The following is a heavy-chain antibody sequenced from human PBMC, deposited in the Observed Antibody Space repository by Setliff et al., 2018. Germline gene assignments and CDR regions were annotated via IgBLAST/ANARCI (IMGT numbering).Heavy chain of an antibody. V-gene: IGHV4-34*01. CDR1: GGSFSGYY. CDR3: ARGGYCSGGSCPRAVDY. D-gene: IGHD2-15*01. J-gene: IGHJ4*02. Sequence: PSETLSLTCAVYGGSFSGYYWSWIRQPPGKGLEWIGEINHSGSTNYNPSLKSRVTISVDTSKNQFSLKLSSVTAADTAVYYCARGGYCSGGSCPRAVDYWGQGTLVTVS. CDR2: INHSGST.